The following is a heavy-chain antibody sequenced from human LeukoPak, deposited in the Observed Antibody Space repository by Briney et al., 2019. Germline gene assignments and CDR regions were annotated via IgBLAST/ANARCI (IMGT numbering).Heavy chain of an antibody. CDR1: GYTFTSHG. J-gene: IGHJ1*01. CDR3: ARGWGYDVGEYFQH. V-gene: IGHV1-18*01. CDR2: ISAYNGNT. Sequence: ASVKVSCKASGYTFTSHGINWVRQAPGQGLEWMGWISAYNGNTNYAQKLQGRVTMTTDTSTSTAYMELRSLRSDDTAVYYCARGWGYDVGEYFQHWGQGTLVTVSS. D-gene: IGHD5-12*01.